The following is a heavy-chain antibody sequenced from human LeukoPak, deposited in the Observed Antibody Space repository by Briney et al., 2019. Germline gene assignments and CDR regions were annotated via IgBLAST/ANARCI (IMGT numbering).Heavy chain of an antibody. D-gene: IGHD3-10*01. V-gene: IGHV4-30-4*01. J-gene: IGHJ4*02. Sequence: PSETLSLTCTVSGGSISSGDYYWSWIRQPPGKGLEWIGYIYYSGSTYYNPSLKSRVTISVDTSKNQFSLKLSSVTAADTAVYYCAGVCEEFGETYYFDYWGQGTLVTVSS. CDR3: AGVCEEFGETYYFDY. CDR2: IYYSGST. CDR1: GGSISSGDYY.